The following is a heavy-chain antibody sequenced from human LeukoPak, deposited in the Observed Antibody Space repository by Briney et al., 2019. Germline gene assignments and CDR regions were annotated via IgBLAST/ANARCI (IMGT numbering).Heavy chain of an antibody. CDR2: IKSDGSST. D-gene: IGHD3-16*01. CDR3: ARGGRYAYFLDY. J-gene: IGHJ4*02. Sequence: GGSLRLSCAASGFIFSDYWMHWVRQGPGKGLVWVSRIKSDGSSTSYAESVKGRFTISRDNAKNTVYVHMNSLRDEDTAVYYRARGGRYAYFLDYWGQGTLVTVSS. V-gene: IGHV3-74*01. CDR1: GFIFSDYW.